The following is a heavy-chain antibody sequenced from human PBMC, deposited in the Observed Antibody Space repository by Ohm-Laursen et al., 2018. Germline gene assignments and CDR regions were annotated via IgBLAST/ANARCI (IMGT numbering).Heavy chain of an antibody. Sequence: GTLSLTCIVSGGSINSYYWSWIRQPPGKGLEWIAYTYYSGSTNYNPSLSSRVTISVDTSKNQFSLKLSSVTAADTAVYYCTRGEVPWRLDYWGQGTLVTVSS. J-gene: IGHJ4*02. V-gene: IGHV4-59*01. CDR2: TYYSGST. CDR3: TRGEVPWRLDY. D-gene: IGHD6-25*01. CDR1: GGSINSYY.